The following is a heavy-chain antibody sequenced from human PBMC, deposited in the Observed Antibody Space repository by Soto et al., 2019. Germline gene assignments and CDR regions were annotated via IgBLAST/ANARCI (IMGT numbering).Heavy chain of an antibody. CDR2: ISGSGGST. V-gene: IGHV3-23*01. Sequence: GGSLRLSCAASGFTFSSYAMSWVRQAPGKGLEWVSAISGSGGSTYYADSVKGRFTISRDNSKNTLYLQMNSLRAEDTAVYYCAKDRYSGYDYPIAVDYWGQGTLVTVSS. CDR3: AKDRYSGYDYPIAVDY. CDR1: GFTFSSYA. D-gene: IGHD5-12*01. J-gene: IGHJ4*02.